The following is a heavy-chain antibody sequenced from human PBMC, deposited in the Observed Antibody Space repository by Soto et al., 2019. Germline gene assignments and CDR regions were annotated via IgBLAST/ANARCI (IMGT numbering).Heavy chain of an antibody. CDR1: GFTFSNYA. Sequence: EVQLLESGGGLVQPGGSLRLSCAASGFTFSNYAMSWVRQAPGKGLEWVSAISNSGGTTYYADSVKGRFTISRDNSKDTLHLQMNSLRAEDTAVYYCAKTPRQWLVYFDYWGQEPWSPSPQ. V-gene: IGHV3-23*01. D-gene: IGHD6-19*01. CDR3: AKTPRQWLVYFDY. J-gene: IGHJ4*01. CDR2: ISNSGGTT.